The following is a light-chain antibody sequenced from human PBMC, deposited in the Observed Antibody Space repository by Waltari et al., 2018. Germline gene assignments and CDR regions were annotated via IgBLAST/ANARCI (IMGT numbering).Light chain of an antibody. CDR2: YDS. J-gene: IGLJ2*01. CDR3: LVWHSTTDHHGV. CDR1: NIGSKG. V-gene: IGLV3-21*04. Sequence: SYVVTQSPSVSVAPGATARITWGGDNIGSKGVHWYQQRPGQAPVLVISYDSDRPSGIPERFSGSNSGNTATLTISWVEADDEADYYCLVWHSTTDHHGVFGGGTKLTVL.